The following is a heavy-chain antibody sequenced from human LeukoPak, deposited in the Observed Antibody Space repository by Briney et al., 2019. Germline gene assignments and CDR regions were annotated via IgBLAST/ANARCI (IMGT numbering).Heavy chain of an antibody. CDR3: AKGTGRNSSIAASGT. CDR1: GFTFSSYG. V-gene: IGHV3-30*02. CDR2: IRYDGSNK. D-gene: IGHD6-13*01. J-gene: IGHJ4*02. Sequence: GGSLRLSCAASGFTFSSYGMHWVRQAPGKGLEWVAFIRYDGSNKYYADSVKGRFTISRDNSKNTLYLQMNSLRAEDTAVYYCAKGTGRNSSIAASGTWGQGTLVTVSS.